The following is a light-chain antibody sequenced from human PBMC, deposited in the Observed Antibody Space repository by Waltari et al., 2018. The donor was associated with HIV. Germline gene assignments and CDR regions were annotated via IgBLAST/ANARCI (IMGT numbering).Light chain of an antibody. CDR2: EVT. V-gene: IGLV2-14*01. J-gene: IGLJ1*01. CDR3: SSYKSSSTPYV. CDR1: SSDVGGSNY. Sequence: QSALTQPASVSGSPGQSITIPCTGTSSDVGGSNYVSRYQQHPGKAPKLMSYEVTNRPAGVSNRFSGSKAGNTASRTISGLQAEDEADYYCSSYKSSSTPYVFGTGTKVTVL.